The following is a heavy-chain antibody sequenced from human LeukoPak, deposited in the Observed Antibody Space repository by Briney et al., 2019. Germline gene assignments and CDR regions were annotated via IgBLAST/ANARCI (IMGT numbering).Heavy chain of an antibody. CDR2: MYYSGST. Sequence: PSETLSLTCTVSGGSISSSSYYWGWIRQPPGKGLEWIGRMYYSGSTFYNPSLKSRGTISVDTSKTQFSLKLSSVTAADTAVYYCARREWVGGWFDPWGQGALVTVSS. V-gene: IGHV4-39*01. D-gene: IGHD3-3*01. CDR1: GGSISSSSYY. J-gene: IGHJ5*02. CDR3: ARREWVGGWFDP.